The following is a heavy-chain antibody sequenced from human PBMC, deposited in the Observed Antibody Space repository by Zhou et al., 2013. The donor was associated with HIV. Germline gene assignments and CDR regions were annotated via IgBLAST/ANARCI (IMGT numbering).Heavy chain of an antibody. CDR1: GYTFTSYG. CDR3: ARALATMRVVVSGDDAFDI. V-gene: IGHV1-18*01. J-gene: IGHJ3*02. D-gene: IGHD3-22*01. Sequence: QVQLVQSGAEVKKPGASVKVSCKASGYTFTSYGISWVRQAPGQGLEWMGWISAYNGNTNYAQKLQGRVTMTTDTSTSTAYMELRSLRSDDTAVYYCARALATMRVVVSGDDAFDIWGQGDNGSPSLQ. CDR2: ISAYNGNT.